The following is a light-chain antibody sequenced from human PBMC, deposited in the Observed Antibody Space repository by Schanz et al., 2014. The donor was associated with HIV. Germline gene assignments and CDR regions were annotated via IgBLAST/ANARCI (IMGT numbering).Light chain of an antibody. Sequence: EIVLTQSPGALSLSPGERATLSCRASQSVSSSYLAWYQQKPGQAPRLLIYGASSRATGIPDRFSGSGSGTDFTLTISRLEPEDVAVYYCQQYGSSPGTFGQGTKVESK. CDR1: QSVSSSY. V-gene: IGKV3-20*01. CDR2: GAS. J-gene: IGKJ1*01. CDR3: QQYGSSPGT.